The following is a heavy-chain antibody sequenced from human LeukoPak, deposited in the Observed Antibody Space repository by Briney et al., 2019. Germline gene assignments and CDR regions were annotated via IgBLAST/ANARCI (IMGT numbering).Heavy chain of an antibody. CDR2: INPAGSET. V-gene: IGHV3-7*01. D-gene: IGHD2-15*01. J-gene: IGHJ4*02. CDR1: GFSLSAYW. Sequence: PGGSLRLSYAASGFSLSAYWMTWVRQAPGTGLEWVANINPAGSETYYVDPVKGRFSISRDNAKNLVYLQMNSLRAEDTAVYHCARFGYVAAVDVWGQGTPVTVSS. CDR3: ARFGYVAAVDV.